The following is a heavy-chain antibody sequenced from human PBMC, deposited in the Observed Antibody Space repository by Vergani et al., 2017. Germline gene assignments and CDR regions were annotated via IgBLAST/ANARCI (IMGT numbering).Heavy chain of an antibody. CDR3: ARVYRKTRTLDY. Sequence: QLQLQESGPGLVKPSETLSLTCTVSGGSISSSSYYWGWIRQPPGKGLEWIGSIYYSGSTYYNPSRKSRVTISVDTSKNQFPLKLSSVTAADTAVYYCARVYRKTRTLDYWGQGTLVTVSS. D-gene: IGHD3-16*02. CDR1: GGSISSSSYY. CDR2: IYYSGST. J-gene: IGHJ4*02. V-gene: IGHV4-39*07.